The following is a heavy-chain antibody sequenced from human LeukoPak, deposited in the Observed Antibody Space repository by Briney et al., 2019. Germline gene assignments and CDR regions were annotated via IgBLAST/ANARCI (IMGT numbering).Heavy chain of an antibody. D-gene: IGHD3-10*01. CDR1: GCTFSSYA. CDR2: ISGSGGST. Sequence: GGSLRLSCAASGCTFSSYAMSWVRQAPGKGLEWVSAISGSGGSTYYADSVKGRFTISRDNSKNTLYLQMNSLRAEDTAVYYCAKGLHGSGSYYSGYWGQGTLVTVSS. J-gene: IGHJ4*02. V-gene: IGHV3-23*01. CDR3: AKGLHGSGSYYSGY.